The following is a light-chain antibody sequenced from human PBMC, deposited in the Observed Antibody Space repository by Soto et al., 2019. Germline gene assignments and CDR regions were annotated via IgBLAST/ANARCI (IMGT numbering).Light chain of an antibody. V-gene: IGKV1-27*01. CDR1: QGISHY. J-gene: IGKJ1*01. Sequence: DIQMTQSPSSLSASVGDRVTITCRASQGISHYVAWYQQKPWKVPKLLIYAASTLQSGVPSRFSGSGSGTEFTLTISGLQPEDGATYYCQKYNSAPRSFDQGIKVEIK. CDR3: QKYNSAPRS. CDR2: AAS.